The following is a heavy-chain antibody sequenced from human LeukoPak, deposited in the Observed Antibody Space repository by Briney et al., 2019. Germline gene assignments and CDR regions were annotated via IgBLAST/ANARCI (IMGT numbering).Heavy chain of an antibody. D-gene: IGHD3-22*01. CDR1: GFTVSSNY. J-gene: IGHJ4*02. CDR3: ARGIEVVVMGSYYFDY. CDR2: IYSGGYT. V-gene: IGHV3-66*01. Sequence: PGGSLRLSCAASGFTVSSNYMSWVRQAPGKGLEWVSVIYSGGYTYYADSVKGRFTISRDNSSNTLYLQMNSLRPEDTAVYYCARGIEVVVMGSYYFDYWGQGTLVTVSS.